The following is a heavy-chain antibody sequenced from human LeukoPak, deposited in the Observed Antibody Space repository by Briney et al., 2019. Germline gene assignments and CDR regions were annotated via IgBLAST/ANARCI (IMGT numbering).Heavy chain of an antibody. D-gene: IGHD1-26*01. Sequence: GASVKVSCKTSRYRFTSYGISWVRQAPGQGLEWMGWVSTYNDKKDYAQKFQGGVIMTTDTSTTTAYMELGSLRSDDTAVYYCARHSGSYAFYYWGQGTLVTVSS. CDR3: ARHSGSYAFYY. V-gene: IGHV1-18*01. CDR1: RYRFTSYG. CDR2: VSTYNDKK. J-gene: IGHJ4*02.